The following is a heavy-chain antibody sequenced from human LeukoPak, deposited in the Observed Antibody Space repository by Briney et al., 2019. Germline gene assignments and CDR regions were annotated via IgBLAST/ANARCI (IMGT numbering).Heavy chain of an antibody. D-gene: IGHD1-26*01. CDR1: VYTFSSYG. Sequence: ASVNVSCKASVYTFSSYGISWVRQAPGQGLEWMGWVSAFNGNTHSAQKLQGRVTMTTDTSTSTAFMELRSLTSDDTAVYYCARTTGTYSPPGDCWGQGTLVTVSS. J-gene: IGHJ4*02. CDR2: VSAFNGNT. CDR3: ARTTGTYSPPGDC. V-gene: IGHV1-18*01.